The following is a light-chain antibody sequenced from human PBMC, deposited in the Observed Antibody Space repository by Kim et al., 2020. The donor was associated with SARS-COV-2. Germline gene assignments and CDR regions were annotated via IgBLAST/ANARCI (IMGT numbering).Light chain of an antibody. J-gene: IGLJ3*02. CDR3: NSRDSSGNHWV. V-gene: IGLV3-19*01. CDR2: GRN. Sequence: VGQTVRITCQGDRLRNYYASWYQQEPGQAPVLVIYGRNSRPSGIPDRFSGSSSGNTASLTITGAQAEDEADYYCNSRDSSGNHWVFGGGTKLTVL. CDR1: RLRNYY.